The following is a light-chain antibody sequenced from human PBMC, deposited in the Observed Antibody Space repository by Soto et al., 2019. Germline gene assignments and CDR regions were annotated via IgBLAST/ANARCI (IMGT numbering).Light chain of an antibody. CDR3: LQYDNWPPWT. CDR1: QSVSSK. J-gene: IGKJ1*01. Sequence: EIVLTQSTATLSVSPGERATPSCRVSQSVSSKLAWYQQKPGQAPRLLIYGASTRATGIPARFSGSGSETEFTLTISGLQSEDFAVYFCLQYDNWPPWTFGQGTKVDI. CDR2: GAS. V-gene: IGKV3-15*01.